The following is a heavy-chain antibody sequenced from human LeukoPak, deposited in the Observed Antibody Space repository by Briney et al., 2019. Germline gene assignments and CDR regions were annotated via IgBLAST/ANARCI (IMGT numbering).Heavy chain of an antibody. CDR1: GYTFTSYG. V-gene: IGHV1-18*04. CDR2: ISAYNGNT. Sequence: ASVRVSCTASGYTFTSYGISWVRQAPGQGLEWMAWISAYNGNTNYAQKLQGRVTMTTDTSTSTAYMELRSLRSDDTAVYYCARIPPVVVPAAPNWFDPWGQGTLVTVSS. J-gene: IGHJ5*02. D-gene: IGHD2-2*01. CDR3: ARIPPVVVPAAPNWFDP.